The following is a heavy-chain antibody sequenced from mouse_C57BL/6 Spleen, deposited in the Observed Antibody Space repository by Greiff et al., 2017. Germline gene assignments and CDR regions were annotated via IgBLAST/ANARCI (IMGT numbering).Heavy chain of an antibody. CDR1: GFTFSSYG. J-gene: IGHJ1*03. D-gene: IGHD4-1*01. CDR2: ISSGGSYT. V-gene: IGHV5-6*01. CDR3: ANPWDLRGDGYFGV. Sequence: EVKLVQSGGDLVKPGGSLKLSCTASGFTFSSYGMSWVRQTPDKRLEWVATISSGGSYTYYPDSVKGRFPISRDTAKNTLYQQTCSLKSEDTAMYYCANPWDLRGDGYFGVWGTGTTVTVSS.